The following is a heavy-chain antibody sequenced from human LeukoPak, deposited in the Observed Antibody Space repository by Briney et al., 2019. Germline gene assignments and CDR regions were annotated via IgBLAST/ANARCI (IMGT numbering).Heavy chain of an antibody. CDR2: INHSGST. J-gene: IGHJ4*02. CDR1: GGSFSGYY. Sequence: PSESLSLTCAVYGGSFSGYYWSWIRQPPGKGLEWIGEINHSGSTNYNPSLKSRVTISVDTPKNQVSLNLSSVTAADTAVYYCARGRSGYSSSWYVSVYFDYWGQGTLVTVSS. V-gene: IGHV4-34*01. CDR3: ARGRSGYSSSWYVSVYFDY. D-gene: IGHD6-13*01.